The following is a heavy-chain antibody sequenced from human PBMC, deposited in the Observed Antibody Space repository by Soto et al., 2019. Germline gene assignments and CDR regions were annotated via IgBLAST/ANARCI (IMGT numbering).Heavy chain of an antibody. J-gene: IGHJ6*02. CDR1: GDSISSGNYY. CDR3: ARDRGFGMDV. Sequence: SETLALTCTVSGDSISSGNYYWNWIRQHPGKGLEWIGYIYNSGTIRYNPSLSLKSRVSISGDTSKNQFSLNLISVTAADTAVYSCARDRGFGMDVWGQGTTVSVSS. CDR2: IYNSGTI. V-gene: IGHV4-31*02.